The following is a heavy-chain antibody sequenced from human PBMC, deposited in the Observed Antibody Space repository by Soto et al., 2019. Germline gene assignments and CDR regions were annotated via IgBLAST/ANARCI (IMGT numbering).Heavy chain of an antibody. CDR2: ISSSGSTI. J-gene: IGHJ4*02. V-gene: IGHV3-48*03. CDR1: GFTFSSYE. D-gene: IGHD1-26*01. Sequence: GSLRLSCAASGFTFSSYEMNWVRQAPGKGLEWVSYISSSGSTIYYADSVKGRFTISRDNAKNSLYLQMNSLRAEDTAVYYCAREQGGSYYFDYWGQGTLVTVSS. CDR3: AREQGGSYYFDY.